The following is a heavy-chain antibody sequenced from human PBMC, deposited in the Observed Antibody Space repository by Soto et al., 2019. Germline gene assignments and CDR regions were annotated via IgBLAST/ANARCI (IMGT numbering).Heavy chain of an antibody. J-gene: IGHJ2*01. D-gene: IGHD3-3*01. V-gene: IGHV4-30-4*01. Sequence: PSETLSLTCTVSGGSISSGDYYWSWIRQPPGKGLEWIGYIYYSGSTYYNPSLKSRVTISVDTSKNQFSLKLSSVTAADTAVYYCARGSGFCSGYYTCLRHWYFDLWGRGTRVTVSS. CDR3: ARGSGFCSGYYTCLRHWYFDL. CDR2: IYYSGST. CDR1: GGSISSGDYY.